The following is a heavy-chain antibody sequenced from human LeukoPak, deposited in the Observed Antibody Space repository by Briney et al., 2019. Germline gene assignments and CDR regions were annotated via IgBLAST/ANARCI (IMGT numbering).Heavy chain of an antibody. V-gene: IGHV5-51*01. CDR2: IYPGDSNT. CDR1: GYSFTTYW. CDR3: ARLHDSRADY. Sequence: GESLKISCKGSGYSFTTYWIGWARQMPGKGLEWMGIIYPGDSNTRYSPSFQGQVTISADKSIRTAYLQWSSLKASDTAMYYCARLHDSRADYWGQGTLVTVSS. J-gene: IGHJ4*02. D-gene: IGHD3-22*01.